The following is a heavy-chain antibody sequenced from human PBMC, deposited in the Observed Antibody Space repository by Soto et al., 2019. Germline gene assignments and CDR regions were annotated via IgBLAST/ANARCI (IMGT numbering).Heavy chain of an antibody. CDR1: GYTFTSYA. V-gene: IGHV1-3*01. CDR3: ARAGSSSWYVDY. J-gene: IGHJ4*02. D-gene: IGHD6-13*01. Sequence: GASVKVSCKASGYTFTSYAMHWVRQAPGQRLEWMGWINAGIGNTEYSQKFQDRVTITSDTSASTAYMELSSLRSEDTAVYYCARAGSSSWYVDYWGQATLVTVSS. CDR2: INAGIGNT.